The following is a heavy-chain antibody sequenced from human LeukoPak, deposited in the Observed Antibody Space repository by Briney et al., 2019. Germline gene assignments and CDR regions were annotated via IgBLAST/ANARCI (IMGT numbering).Heavy chain of an antibody. J-gene: IGHJ4*02. V-gene: IGHV3-53*01. Sequence: PGGSLRLSCAASGFTVNTNYMAWVRQAPGKGLECVSVIYSSGRTDYADSVKGRFTISRDNAENSLFLQMNSLRPADTAVYFCARDRLEGGETFDSWGQGTLVTVSS. CDR2: IYSSGRT. CDR1: GFTVNTNY. CDR3: ARDRLEGGETFDS. D-gene: IGHD1-1*01.